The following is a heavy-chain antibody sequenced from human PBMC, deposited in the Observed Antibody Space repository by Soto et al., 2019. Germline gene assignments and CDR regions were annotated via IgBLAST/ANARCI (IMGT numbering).Heavy chain of an antibody. Sequence: QVQLVQSGAEMKKPGSLVKVSCKASGGTFSNVAIAWVRQAPGQGLEWMGGIFPVFGTATYAQKFRGRVFIVADESTNTTYMELNSLTSEDTALYYCARAPQWSPTWYSYGLDVWGQGTSVIVSS. CDR2: IFPVFGTA. V-gene: IGHV1-69*12. CDR1: GGTFSNVA. D-gene: IGHD2-15*01. CDR3: ARAPQWSPTWYSYGLDV. J-gene: IGHJ6*02.